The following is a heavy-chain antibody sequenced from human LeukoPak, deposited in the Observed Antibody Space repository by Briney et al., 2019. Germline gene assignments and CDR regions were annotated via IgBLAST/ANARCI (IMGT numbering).Heavy chain of an antibody. Sequence: GGSRRLSCAASGFTFSSSAMSRVRQAPGKGLEWVSAISNNGGYTYYADSVQGRFTISRDNSKSTLCLQMNSLRAEDTAVYYCAKQLGYCSDGSCYFPYWGQGTLVTVSS. V-gene: IGHV3-23*01. CDR3: AKQLGYCSDGSCYFPY. J-gene: IGHJ4*02. CDR1: GFTFSSSA. D-gene: IGHD2-15*01. CDR2: ISNNGGYT.